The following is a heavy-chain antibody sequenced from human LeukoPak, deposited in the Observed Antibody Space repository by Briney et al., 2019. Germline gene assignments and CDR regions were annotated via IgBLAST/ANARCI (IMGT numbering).Heavy chain of an antibody. CDR3: ARDALKWESGYDYYYGLDV. CDR1: GYSFTGYY. J-gene: IGHJ6*02. CDR2: INPNGGTT. Sequence: ATVNVSCKASGYSFTGYYIHWVRQAPAQGLEWMGWINPNGGTTNYAQKFQGRVTMTTDTSTSTAYMELRSLRSDDTAVYYCARDALKWESGYDYYYGLDVWGQGTTVTVSS. V-gene: IGHV1-2*02. D-gene: IGHD1-26*01.